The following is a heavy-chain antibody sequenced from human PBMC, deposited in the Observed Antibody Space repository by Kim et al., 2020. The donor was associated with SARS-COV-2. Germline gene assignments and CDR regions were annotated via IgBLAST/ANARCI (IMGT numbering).Heavy chain of an antibody. J-gene: IGHJ3*01. V-gene: IGHV3-48*04. D-gene: IGHD1-7*01. CDR2: ISDYSTTT. Sequence: GGSLRLSCAASGFTLSVYSMQWVRQAPGKGLEWVSHISDYSTTTKYADSVKGRFTISRDNTKNTLYLQMNGLRAEDTAVYYCVRENYWAFDFWGQGTMVTVSS. CDR3: VRENYWAFDF. CDR1: GFTLSVYS.